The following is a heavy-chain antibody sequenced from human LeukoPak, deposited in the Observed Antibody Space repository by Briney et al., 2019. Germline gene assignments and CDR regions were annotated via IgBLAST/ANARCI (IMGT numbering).Heavy chain of an antibody. Sequence: SETLSLTCTVSGGSISSYYWSWIRQPPGKGLEWIGYIYYSGSTYYNPSLKSRVTISVDRSKNQFSLKLTSVTAADTAVYHCARGMVVVAATVEYNWFDPWGQGTLVTVSS. J-gene: IGHJ5*02. V-gene: IGHV4-59*12. CDR1: GGSISSYY. D-gene: IGHD2-15*01. CDR2: IYYSGST. CDR3: ARGMVVVAATVEYNWFDP.